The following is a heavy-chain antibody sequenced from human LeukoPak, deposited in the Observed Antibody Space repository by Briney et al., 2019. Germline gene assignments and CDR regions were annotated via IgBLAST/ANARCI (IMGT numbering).Heavy chain of an antibody. CDR2: INWNGGST. CDR1: GFTFDDYG. D-gene: IGHD2-15*01. V-gene: IGHV3-20*01. J-gene: IGHJ5*02. Sequence: GGSLRLSCAASGFTFDDYGMSWVRHAPGKGLEWVSGINWNGGSTGYADSVKGRFTISRDNAKNSLYLQMNSLRAEDTALYHCARDRGYCSGGSCLGWFDPWGQGTLVTVSS. CDR3: ARDRGYCSGGSCLGWFDP.